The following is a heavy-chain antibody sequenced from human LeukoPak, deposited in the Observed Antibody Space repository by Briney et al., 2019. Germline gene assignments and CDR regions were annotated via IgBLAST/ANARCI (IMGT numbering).Heavy chain of an antibody. CDR2: ISWNSGSI. J-gene: IGHJ5*02. CDR3: AKGLSSGWLDWFDP. D-gene: IGHD6-19*01. V-gene: IGHV3-9*03. CDR1: GFTFDDYA. Sequence: GRSLRLSCAASGFTFDDYAMHWVRQAPGKGLEWVSGISWNSGSIGYADSVKGRFTTSRDNAKNSLYLQMNSLRAEDMALYYCAKGLSSGWLDWFDPWGQGTLVTVSS.